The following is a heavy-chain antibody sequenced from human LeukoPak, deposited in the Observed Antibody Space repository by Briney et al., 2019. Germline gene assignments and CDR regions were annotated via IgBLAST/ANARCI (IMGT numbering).Heavy chain of an antibody. CDR2: INQDGREK. J-gene: IGHJ4*02. CDR1: GFTFITYW. V-gene: IGHV3-7*01. Sequence: GGSLRLSCEASGFTFITYWMSWVRQAPGKGLEWVANINQDGREKYYVDSVKGRFTISRDNGKNSVYLQMNSLGAEDTGVYYCARGGKLHPQSPYWGQGTLVTVSS. CDR3: ARGGKLHPQSPY. D-gene: IGHD3-16*01.